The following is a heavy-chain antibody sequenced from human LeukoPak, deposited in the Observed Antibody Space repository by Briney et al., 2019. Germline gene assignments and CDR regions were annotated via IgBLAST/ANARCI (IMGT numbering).Heavy chain of an antibody. J-gene: IGHJ4*02. V-gene: IGHV4-39*01. CDR2: IYYSGST. CDR3: ATIQVVVVPATLNY. D-gene: IGHD2-15*01. Sequence: SETLSPTCTVSGGSISSSSYYWGWIRQPPGKGLEWIGTIYYSGSTYYNPSLKSRVTISVDTSKNQFSLNLSSVTAADTAVYYCATIQVVVVPATLNYWGQGTLVTVSS. CDR1: GGSISSSSYY.